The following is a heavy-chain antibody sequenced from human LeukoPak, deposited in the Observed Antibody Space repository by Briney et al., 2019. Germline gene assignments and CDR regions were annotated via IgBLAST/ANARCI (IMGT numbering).Heavy chain of an antibody. D-gene: IGHD3-22*01. CDR1: GGSISSYY. CDR2: IYTSGST. J-gene: IGHJ4*02. V-gene: IGHV4-4*07. Sequence: SETLSLTCTVSGGSISSYYWSWIRQPAGKGLEWLGRIYTSGSTNYNPSLKSRVTMSVDTSKNQFSLKLSSVTAADTAVYYCARDRYYYYDSSGYYYDYWGQGTLVTVSS. CDR3: ARDRYYYYDSSGYYYDY.